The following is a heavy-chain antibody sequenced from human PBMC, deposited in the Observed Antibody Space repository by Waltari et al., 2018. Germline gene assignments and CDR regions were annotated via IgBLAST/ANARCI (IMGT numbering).Heavy chain of an antibody. J-gene: IGHJ4*02. CDR1: GYTFTDYA. CDR2: VNTQTGNP. D-gene: IGHD1-26*01. Sequence: QVHLEQSGSELKRPGASVRISCLTSGYTFTDYAIDWVRQAPGQGLQWLGWVNTQTGNPTAAQGLSRRFVFSVDTSVATAYLQIDSLTTSDSAVYFCSREALVGTNTIVDYWGRGTLVTV. V-gene: IGHV7-4-1*01. CDR3: SREALVGTNTIVDY.